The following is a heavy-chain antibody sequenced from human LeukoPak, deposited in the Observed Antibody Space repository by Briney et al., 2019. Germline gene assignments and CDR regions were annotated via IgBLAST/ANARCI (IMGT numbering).Heavy chain of an antibody. Sequence: GGSLRLSCAVSGFTISSYAMSWVRQAPGKGLEWVSAISGSGGSTYYADSVKGRFTISRDNSKNTLYLQMNSLRAEDTAVYYCAKPGITMIVVVTFFDYWGQGTLVTVSS. CDR1: GFTISSYA. V-gene: IGHV3-23*01. J-gene: IGHJ4*02. CDR3: AKPGITMIVVVTFFDY. CDR2: ISGSGGST. D-gene: IGHD3-22*01.